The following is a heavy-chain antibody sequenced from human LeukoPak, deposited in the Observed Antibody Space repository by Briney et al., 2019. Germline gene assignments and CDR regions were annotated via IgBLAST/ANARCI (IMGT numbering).Heavy chain of an antibody. CDR3: ARDKWFGELSNFDY. Sequence: GGSLRLSWAASGFIFSSYAMTWVRQAPGKGLEWVSTISGSGGTTYYADSVKGRFTISRDDSKNTLYLQMNSLRAEDTAVYYCARDKWFGELSNFDYWGQGTLVTVSS. CDR2: ISGSGGTT. CDR1: GFIFSSYA. V-gene: IGHV3-23*01. D-gene: IGHD3-10*01. J-gene: IGHJ4*02.